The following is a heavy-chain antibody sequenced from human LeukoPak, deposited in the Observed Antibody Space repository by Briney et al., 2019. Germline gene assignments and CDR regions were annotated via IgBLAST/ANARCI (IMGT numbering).Heavy chain of an antibody. V-gene: IGHV3-53*01. CDR3: ARAIQFGGYFDY. Sequence: GVSLRLSCAASGFTFSNYAMHWVRQAPGKGLEWVSVIFGAGTTYYADSVKGRFTISRDNSKNTLYLQMNSLRAEDTAVYYCARAIQFGGYFDYWGQGTLVTVS. CDR2: IFGAGTT. D-gene: IGHD2-15*01. CDR1: GFTFSNYA. J-gene: IGHJ4*02.